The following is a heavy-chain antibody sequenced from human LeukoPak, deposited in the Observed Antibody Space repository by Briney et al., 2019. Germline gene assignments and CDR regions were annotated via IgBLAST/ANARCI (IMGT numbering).Heavy chain of an antibody. Sequence: GGSLRLSCAASEFTFSSYAMSWVRQAPGKGLEWVSGISASGGTTYYADSVKGRFTISRDNAKNSLYLQMNSLRAEDTAVYYCARKGRYSSSWGVDYWGQGTLVTVSS. CDR2: ISASGGTT. V-gene: IGHV3-23*01. J-gene: IGHJ4*02. D-gene: IGHD6-13*01. CDR3: ARKGRYSSSWGVDY. CDR1: EFTFSSYA.